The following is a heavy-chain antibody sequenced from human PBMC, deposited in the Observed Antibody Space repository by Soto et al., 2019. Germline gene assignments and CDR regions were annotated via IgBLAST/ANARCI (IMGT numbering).Heavy chain of an antibody. Sequence: SETLSLTCTVSGGSFSSSGYYWGWIRQPPGKGLEWIAYISHTGTTDYNPSLKSRLTISLDTSKNQFSLRLSSVTAADTAVYYCARGSGYSYGLEPFDYWGQGTLVTVSS. CDR3: ARGSGYSYGLEPFDY. V-gene: IGHV4-61*05. J-gene: IGHJ4*02. CDR1: GGSFSSSGYY. CDR2: ISHTGTT. D-gene: IGHD5-18*01.